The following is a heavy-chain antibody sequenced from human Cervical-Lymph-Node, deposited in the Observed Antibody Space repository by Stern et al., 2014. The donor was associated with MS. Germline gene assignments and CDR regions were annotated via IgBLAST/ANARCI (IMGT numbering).Heavy chain of an antibody. V-gene: IGHV1-18*01. J-gene: IGHJ4*02. Sequence: QVQLVQSGAEVKKPGASVKVSCKASGYTFTSYGISWVRQAPGQGLEWMGWITAYNVNTNYAQKLQGRVTMTTDTSTSTAYMELRSLRSDDTAVYYCARDSGYSSSWYPWYFDYWGQGTLVTVSS. CDR3: ARDSGYSSSWYPWYFDY. D-gene: IGHD6-13*01. CDR1: GYTFTSYG. CDR2: ITAYNVNT.